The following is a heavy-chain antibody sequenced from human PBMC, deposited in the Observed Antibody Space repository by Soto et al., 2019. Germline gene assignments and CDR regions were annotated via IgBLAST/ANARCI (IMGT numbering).Heavy chain of an antibody. CDR3: AKQFYVMVRGLVGMDV. J-gene: IGHJ6*02. V-gene: IGHV3-30*18. Sequence: VQLLESGGGLVQPGGSLRLSCAASGFTFSSYAMSWVRQAPGKGLEWVAVISYDGSNKYYADSVKGRFTISRDNSKNTLYLQMNSLRAEDTAVYYCAKQFYVMVRGLVGMDVWGQGTTVTVSS. D-gene: IGHD3-10*01. CDR2: ISYDGSNK. CDR1: GFTFSSYA.